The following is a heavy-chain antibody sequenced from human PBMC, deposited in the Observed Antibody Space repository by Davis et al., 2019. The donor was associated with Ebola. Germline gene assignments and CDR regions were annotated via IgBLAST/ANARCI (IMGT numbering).Heavy chain of an antibody. CDR1: GYTFTSYD. CDR3: ATSSEPYYDFWSGYDHYYGMDV. D-gene: IGHD3-3*01. J-gene: IGHJ6*02. Sequence: ASVKVSCKASGYTFTSYDINWVRQATGQGLEWMGWMNPNSGNTGYAQKFQGRVTITRDTSASTAYMELSRLRPEDTAVYYCATSSEPYYDFWSGYDHYYGMDVWGQGTTVTVSS. V-gene: IGHV1-8*01. CDR2: MNPNSGNT.